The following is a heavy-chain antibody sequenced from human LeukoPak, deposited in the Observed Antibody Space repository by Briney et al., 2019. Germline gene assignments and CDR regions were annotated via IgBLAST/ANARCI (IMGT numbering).Heavy chain of an antibody. V-gene: IGHV1-46*01. CDR2: INPTGGST. J-gene: IGHJ4*02. Sequence: AASVKVSCKASGYIFTNYYMHWVRQAPGEGLEWMGIINPTGGSTSYAQKFQGRVTMTRDTSTSTVYMELRSLRSEDTAVYYCARDHYHKIHSVMVTAPEYWGQGTLVIVSS. CDR3: ARDHYHKIHSVMVTAPEY. CDR1: GYIFTNYY. D-gene: IGHD2-21*02.